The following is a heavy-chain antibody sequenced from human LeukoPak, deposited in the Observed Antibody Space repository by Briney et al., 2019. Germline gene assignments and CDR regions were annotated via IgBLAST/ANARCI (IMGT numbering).Heavy chain of an antibody. V-gene: IGHV1-18*01. Sequence: ASVKVSCKASGYTFTSYGISWVRQAPGQGLEWMGWISAYNGNINYAQKLQGRVTMTTDTSTSTAYMELRSLRSDDTAVYYCARDKMIVVVPAAIFDWFDPWGQGTLVTVSS. CDR2: ISAYNGNI. D-gene: IGHD2-2*01. CDR3: ARDKMIVVVPAAIFDWFDP. J-gene: IGHJ5*02. CDR1: GYTFTSYG.